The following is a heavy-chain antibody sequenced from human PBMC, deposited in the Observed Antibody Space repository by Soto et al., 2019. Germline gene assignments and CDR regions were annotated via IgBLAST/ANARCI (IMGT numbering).Heavy chain of an antibody. CDR3: ARVPGYCSSTSCYAPPFRHFNWFDP. D-gene: IGHD2-2*01. J-gene: IGHJ5*02. CDR2: INHSGST. CDR1: GGSFSGYY. V-gene: IGHV4-34*01. Sequence: SETLSLTCAVYGGSFSGYYWSWIRQPPGKGLEWIGEINHSGSTNYNPSLKSRVTISVDTSKNQFSLKLSSVTAAETAVYYCARVPGYCSSTSCYAPPFRHFNWFDPWGQGTLVTVSS.